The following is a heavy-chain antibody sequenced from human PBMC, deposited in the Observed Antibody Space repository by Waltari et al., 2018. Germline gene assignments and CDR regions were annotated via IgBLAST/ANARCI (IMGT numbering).Heavy chain of an antibody. V-gene: IGHV1-69*05. D-gene: IGHD3-9*01. CDR3: ARGNYDILTGYYYYYYGMDV. CDR2: IIPIFGTA. Sequence: QVQLVQSGAEVKKPGSSVKVSCKASGGTFSSYAISWVRQAPGQGLEWMGGIIPIFGTANYAQKFQGRVTITTDESTGTAYMELSSLRSEDTAVYYCARGNYDILTGYYYYYYGMDVWGQGTTVTVSS. J-gene: IGHJ6*02. CDR1: GGTFSSYA.